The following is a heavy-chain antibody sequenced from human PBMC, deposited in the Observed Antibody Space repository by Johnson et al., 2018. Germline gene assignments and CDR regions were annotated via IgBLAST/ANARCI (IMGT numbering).Heavy chain of an antibody. J-gene: IGHJ3*02. CDR1: GGSISSNY. CDR2: IYYSGST. CDR3: ARGRSPYYYVFDI. V-gene: IGHV4-59*01. D-gene: IGHD3-22*01. Sequence: VQLQESGPGLVKPSETLSLTCNVSGGSISSNYWTWIRQPPGKGLEWIGYIYYSGSTNYNPSLESRLTISVDTSNDQFSLKLSSVTAADTAVYYCARGRSPYYYVFDIWGQGTMVIVSS.